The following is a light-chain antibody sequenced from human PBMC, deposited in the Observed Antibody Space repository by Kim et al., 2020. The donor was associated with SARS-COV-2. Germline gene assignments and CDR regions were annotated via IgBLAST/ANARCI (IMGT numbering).Light chain of an antibody. CDR2: GAS. CDR3: QQYGYSSWT. J-gene: IGKJ1*01. Sequence: SPGERATLTCRASQSVSSTYLGWYQQKPGQAPRLRIYGASSRATGVPDRFSGSGSGTDFTLTISRLEPEDFAIYYCQQYGYSSWTFGQGTKVDIK. V-gene: IGKV3-20*01. CDR1: QSVSSTY.